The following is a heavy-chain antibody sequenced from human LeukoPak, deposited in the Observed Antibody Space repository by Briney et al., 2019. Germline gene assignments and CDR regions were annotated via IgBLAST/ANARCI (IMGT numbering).Heavy chain of an antibody. CDR2: INAGNGNT. D-gene: IGHD6-13*01. J-gene: IGHJ4*02. CDR1: GYTFTIYA. CDR3: ARGATAGWALDY. Sequence: ASVKVSCKASGYTFTIYAMHWVRQAPGQRLEWMGWINAGNGNTRYSQESQGRVTITRDSSAGTAYMELSSLRSEDTAGEGCARGATAGWALDYWGQGTLVTVSS. V-gene: IGHV1-3*01.